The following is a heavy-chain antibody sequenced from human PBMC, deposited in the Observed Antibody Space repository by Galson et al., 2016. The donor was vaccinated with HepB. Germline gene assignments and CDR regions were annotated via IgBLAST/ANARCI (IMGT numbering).Heavy chain of an antibody. CDR2: ISWNSGSI. D-gene: IGHD6-19*01. Sequence: SLRLSCAGSGFTFDDHGMHWVRQAPGKGLEWVSSISWNSGSIACADSVKGRFTISRDNAKNSLYLHMNSLRPEDTALYYCAKDIEAWRIAVTGYFDYWGQGTLVTVSS. CDR3: AKDIEAWRIAVTGYFDY. V-gene: IGHV3-9*01. CDR1: GFTFDDHG. J-gene: IGHJ4*02.